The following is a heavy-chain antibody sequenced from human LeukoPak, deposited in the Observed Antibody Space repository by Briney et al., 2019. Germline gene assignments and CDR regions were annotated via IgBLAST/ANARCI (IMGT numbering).Heavy chain of an antibody. CDR2: IYYSGST. Sequence: SETLSLTCTVSGGSISSSSYYWGWIRQPPGKGLEWIGSIYYSGSTYYNPSLKSRGTISVDTSKNQFSLKLSSVTAADTAVYYCARDRNSWYPFDYWGQGTLVTVSS. D-gene: IGHD6-13*01. J-gene: IGHJ4*02. CDR1: GGSISSSSYY. V-gene: IGHV4-39*07. CDR3: ARDRNSWYPFDY.